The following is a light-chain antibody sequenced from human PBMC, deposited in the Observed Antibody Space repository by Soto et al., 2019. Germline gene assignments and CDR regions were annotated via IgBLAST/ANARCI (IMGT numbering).Light chain of an antibody. J-gene: IGLJ3*02. CDR3: SSYTTSSTVV. Sequence: QSALTQPVSVSGSPGQSITISCAGTGGDIGAYNYVSWYQQHPGKAPKLMIYEVIRRPSGISNRFSGSKSGNTASLTISTLQAEDEADYYCSSYTTSSTVVFGGGTKLTVL. CDR2: EVI. V-gene: IGLV2-14*01. CDR1: GGDIGAYNY.